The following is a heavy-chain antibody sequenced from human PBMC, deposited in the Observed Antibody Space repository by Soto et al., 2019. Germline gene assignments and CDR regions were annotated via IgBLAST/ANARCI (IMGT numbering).Heavy chain of an antibody. CDR3: VKSGDNYNALDY. CDR2: SSNSGSFT. Sequence: PGGSLRLSCTSSGFTLSDHYMSCIRQAPGKGLEWIGYSSNSGSFTRYADSVKGRFSISRDNAKNSLYLQINSLRGDDTAIYYCVKSGDNYNALDYWGQGTPVTVSS. D-gene: IGHD1-1*01. J-gene: IGHJ4*02. CDR1: GFTLSDHY. V-gene: IGHV3-11*06.